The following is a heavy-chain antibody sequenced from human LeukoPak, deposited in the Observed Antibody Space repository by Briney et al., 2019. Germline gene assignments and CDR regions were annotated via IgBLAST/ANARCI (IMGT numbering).Heavy chain of an antibody. J-gene: IGHJ4*02. CDR3: AREGGSYSVHS. V-gene: IGHV3-48*01. CDR1: GFTFITYS. CDR2: ISSSSSTI. D-gene: IGHD1-26*01. Sequence: GGSVRLSCTASGFTFITYSINWVRHAPGKGLEWVSFISSSSSTIFYANSVKGRFTISRDNAKNSLYLQMNSLRAEDTAVYYCAREGGSYSVHSWGQGTLVTVSS.